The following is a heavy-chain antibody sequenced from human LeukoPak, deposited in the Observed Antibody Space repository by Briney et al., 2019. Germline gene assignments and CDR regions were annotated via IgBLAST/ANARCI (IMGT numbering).Heavy chain of an antibody. J-gene: IGHJ6*01. V-gene: IGHV1-46*01. CDR3: ARPDKHGYYGMDV. Sequence: ASVKVSCKASGYTFTSYYMHWVRQAPGQGLEWMGIINSGGNSTSYAEKLLGRVTMTTDTSTSTVYMELSSLRSEDTAVYYCARPDKHGYYGMDVWGQGITVSVAS. D-gene: IGHD3-9*01. CDR1: GYTFTSYY. CDR2: INSGGNST.